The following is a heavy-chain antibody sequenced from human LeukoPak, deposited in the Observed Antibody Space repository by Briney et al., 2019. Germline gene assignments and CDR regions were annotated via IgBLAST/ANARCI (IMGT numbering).Heavy chain of an antibody. D-gene: IGHD1-26*01. CDR3: AKDVWELSALDY. CDR1: GFSLSSYG. CDR2: ISYDGSNK. V-gene: IGHV3-30*18. Sequence: GGPLRLSCAASGFSLSSYGMHWVRQAPGKGLEWVAVISYDGSNKYYADSVKGRFTISRDNSKNTLYLQMNSLRAEDTAVYYCAKDVWELSALDYWGQGTLVTVSS. J-gene: IGHJ4*02.